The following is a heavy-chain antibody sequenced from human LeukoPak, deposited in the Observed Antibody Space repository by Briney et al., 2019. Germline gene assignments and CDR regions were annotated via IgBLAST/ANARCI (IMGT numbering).Heavy chain of an antibody. D-gene: IGHD3-22*01. CDR2: IYTSGST. Sequence: SETLSLTCTVSGGSISSYYWSWIRQPAGKGLEWIGRIYTSGSTNYNPSLKSRVTMSVDTSKNQFSLKLSSVTAADTAVYYCARDLNAVTMIVVVTPFDYWGQGTLVTVSS. CDR1: GGSISSYY. CDR3: ARDLNAVTMIVVVTPFDY. J-gene: IGHJ4*02. V-gene: IGHV4-4*07.